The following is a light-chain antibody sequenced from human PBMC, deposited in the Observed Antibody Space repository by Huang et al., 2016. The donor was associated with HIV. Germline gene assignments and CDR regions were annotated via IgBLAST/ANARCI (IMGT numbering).Light chain of an antibody. CDR3: QQYGSSLYT. J-gene: IGKJ2*01. CDR1: QSVSSSY. CDR2: GAS. V-gene: IGKV3-20*01. Sequence: EIVLTQSPGTLSLSPGERATLSCRASQSVSSSYLAWYQPKPGQAPRRLIYGASSRATGIPDRFSGSGSGTDFTLTISRLEPEDFAVYYCQQYGSSLYTFGQGTKLEIK.